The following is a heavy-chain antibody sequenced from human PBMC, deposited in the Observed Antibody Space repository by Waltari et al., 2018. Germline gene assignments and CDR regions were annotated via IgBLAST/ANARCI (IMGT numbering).Heavy chain of an antibody. CDR2: INIDGGYI. CDR3: ARKGGRGYPYGPFYYDH. D-gene: IGHD5-18*01. J-gene: IGHJ4*02. V-gene: IGHV3-74*01. Sequence: EVQLVESGGGLVQPGGSLRLSCAASGFTFGDYWMHWVRQAPGKGLGWVSRINIDGGYISYTDSVKGRFTISRDNAKNTLFLQLNSLRADDTAVYYRARKGGRGYPYGPFYYDHWGQGTLVTVSP. CDR1: GFTFGDYW.